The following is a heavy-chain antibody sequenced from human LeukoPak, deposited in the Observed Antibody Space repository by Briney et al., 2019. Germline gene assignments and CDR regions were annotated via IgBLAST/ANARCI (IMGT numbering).Heavy chain of an antibody. CDR3: ARVLTTVVFDY. CDR2: IYYSGST. V-gene: IGHV4-59*01. D-gene: IGHD4-23*01. CDR1: GGSFSGYY. J-gene: IGHJ4*02. Sequence: SETLSLTCAVYGGSFSGYYWSWIRQPPGKGLEWIGYIYYSGSTNYNPSLKSRVTISVDTSKNQFSLKLSSVTAADTAVYYCARVLTTVVFDYWGQGTLVTVSS.